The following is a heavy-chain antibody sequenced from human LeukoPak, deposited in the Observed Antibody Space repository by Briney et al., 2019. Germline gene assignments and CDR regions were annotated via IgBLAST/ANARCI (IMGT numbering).Heavy chain of an antibody. V-gene: IGHV3-23*01. CDR1: GFTFSSYA. CDR2: ISGSGGST. D-gene: IGHD4-17*01. CDR3: AKDRGSYGEKDY. J-gene: IGHJ4*02. Sequence: GGSLRLSCAASGFTFSSYAMSWVRKAQGKGLEWVSAISGSGGSTYYADSVKGRFTISRDNSKNTLYLQMNSLRAEDTAVYYCAKDRGSYGEKDYWGQGTLVTVSS.